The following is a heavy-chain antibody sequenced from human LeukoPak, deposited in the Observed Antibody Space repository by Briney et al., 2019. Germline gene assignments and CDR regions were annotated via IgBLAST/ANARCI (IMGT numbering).Heavy chain of an antibody. V-gene: IGHV3-66*01. CDR3: ARDGKGIAAAGTNY. CDR1: GFTFSNAW. Sequence: PGGSLRLSCAASGFTFSNAWMSWVRQAPGKGLEWVSVIYSGGSTYYADSVKGRFTISRDNAKNSLYLQMNSLRAEDTAVYYCARDGKGIAAAGTNYWGQGTLVTVSS. D-gene: IGHD6-13*01. J-gene: IGHJ4*02. CDR2: IYSGGST.